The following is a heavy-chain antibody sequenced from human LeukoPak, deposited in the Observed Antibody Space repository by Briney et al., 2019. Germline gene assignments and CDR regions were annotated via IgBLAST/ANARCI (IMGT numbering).Heavy chain of an antibody. D-gene: IGHD1-14*01. CDR3: ARATSNPHTHFDS. CDR2: INPNSGGT. J-gene: IGHJ5*01. Sequence: ASVKVSCKASGYTFTSYGISWVRQAPGQGLEWMGRINPNSGGTNYAQKFQGRVTMTRDTSISTVYMELSRLRSDDTAVYYCARATSNPHTHFDSWGQGTLVTVSS. V-gene: IGHV1-2*06. CDR1: GYTFTSYG.